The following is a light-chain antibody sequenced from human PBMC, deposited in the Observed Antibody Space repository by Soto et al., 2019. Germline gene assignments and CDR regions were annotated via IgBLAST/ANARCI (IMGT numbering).Light chain of an antibody. CDR2: EVS. V-gene: IGLV2-8*01. Sequence: QSVLTQPPSASGSPGQSVTISCTGTSSDVGGYNYVSWYQQHPGKAPKLMIYEVSKRPSGVPDRFSGSKSGNTASLTVSGLQAEDVADYYCSSYASSINHYAFGPGTKVTVL. CDR1: SSDVGGYNY. CDR3: SSYASSINHYA. J-gene: IGLJ1*01.